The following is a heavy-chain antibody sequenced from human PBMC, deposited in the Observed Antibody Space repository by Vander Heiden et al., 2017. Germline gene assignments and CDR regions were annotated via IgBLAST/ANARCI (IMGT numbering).Heavy chain of an antibody. CDR1: EFPFNSYT. V-gene: IGHV3-21*04. J-gene: IGHJ6*02. CDR3: ARAQVDTVHFGMDV. CDR2: INTVGSDI. D-gene: IGHD3-3*02. Sequence: EVQLVESGGGLVRPGRSLSLSCEASEFPFNSYTMNWVRLAAGKGLEWVASINTVGSDIYYADSVKGRFTISRDNAKNSLFLQMNSLRADDTAIYFCARAQVDTVHFGMDVWGQGTSVTVSS.